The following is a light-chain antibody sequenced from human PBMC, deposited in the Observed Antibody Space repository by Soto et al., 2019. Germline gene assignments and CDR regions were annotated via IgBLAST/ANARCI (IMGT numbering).Light chain of an antibody. Sequence: EIVMTQSLATLSVSPGERATFFCRASQSVSSNLAWYQQKPGQAPRLLIYGASTRATGIPARFSGGGSGTEFTLTINSLQSEDFAVYYCQRYNRWPLAFGGGTKVDIK. J-gene: IGKJ4*01. CDR3: QRYNRWPLA. V-gene: IGKV3-15*01. CDR2: GAS. CDR1: QSVSSN.